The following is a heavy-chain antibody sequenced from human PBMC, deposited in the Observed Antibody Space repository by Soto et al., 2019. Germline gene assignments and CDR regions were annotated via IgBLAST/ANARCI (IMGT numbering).Heavy chain of an antibody. D-gene: IGHD3-16*02. V-gene: IGHV1-3*01. CDR3: ASSHMITFGGVIVIPHYFDY. CDR2: FNAGNGNT. Sequence: ASVKVSCKASGYTFTSYAMHWVRQAPGQRLEWMGWFNAGNGNTKYSQKFQGRVTITRDTSASTAYMELSSLRSEDTAVCYCASSHMITFGGVIVIPHYFDYWGQGTLVTVSS. J-gene: IGHJ4*02. CDR1: GYTFTSYA.